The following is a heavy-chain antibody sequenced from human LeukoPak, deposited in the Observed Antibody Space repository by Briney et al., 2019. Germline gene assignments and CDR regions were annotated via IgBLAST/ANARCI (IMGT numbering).Heavy chain of an antibody. V-gene: IGHV4-31*03. J-gene: IGHJ5*02. CDR1: GGSISSGGYY. CDR2: IYYSGST. D-gene: IGHD2-2*01. CDR3: ARGDYEQLLQNNWFDP. Sequence: SETLSLTCTVSGGSISSGGYYWSWIRQHPGKGLEWIGYIYYSGSTYYNPSLKSRVTISVDTSKNQFSLKLSSVTAADTAVYYCARGDYEQLLQNNWFDPWGQGTLVTVSS.